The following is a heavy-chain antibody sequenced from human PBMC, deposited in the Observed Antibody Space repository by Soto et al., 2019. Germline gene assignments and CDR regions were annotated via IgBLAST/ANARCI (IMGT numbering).Heavy chain of an antibody. Sequence: ASVKVSCKVSGYTLTELSMHWVRQAPGKGLEWMGGFDPEDGETIYAQKFQGRVTMTEDTSTDTAYMELSRLRSEDTAVYFCVTNCPYFDILTGYYFDYWGQGPLVTVSS. V-gene: IGHV1-24*01. D-gene: IGHD3-9*01. CDR3: VTNCPYFDILTGYYFDY. CDR2: FDPEDGET. J-gene: IGHJ4*02. CDR1: GYTLTELS.